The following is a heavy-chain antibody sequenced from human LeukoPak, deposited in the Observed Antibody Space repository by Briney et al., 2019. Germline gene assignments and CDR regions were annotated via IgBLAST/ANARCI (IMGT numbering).Heavy chain of an antibody. D-gene: IGHD6-6*01. V-gene: IGHV1-69*13. CDR3: ARGPIAARSPYNYYYYGMDV. J-gene: IGHJ6*02. Sequence: SSVKLSSKASGGPFSSYAISWVRHAPAQGLEWMGGIIPIFGTANYAQKFQGRVTITADESTSTAYMELSSLRSEDTAVYYCARGPIAARSPYNYYYYGMDVWGQGTTVTVSS. CDR1: GGPFSSYA. CDR2: IIPIFGTA.